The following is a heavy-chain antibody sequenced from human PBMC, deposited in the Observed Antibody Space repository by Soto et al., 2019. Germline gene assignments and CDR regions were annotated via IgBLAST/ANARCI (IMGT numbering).Heavy chain of an antibody. V-gene: IGHV4-39*01. Sequence: PSETLSLTCTISGGSISSSSYYWGWIRQPPGKGLEWIGSIYYSGSTYYNPSLKSRVTISVDTSKNQFSLKLSSVTAADTAVYYCARSWLTMVRGVVIRRFGYFDYWGQGTLVTVSS. CDR3: ARSWLTMVRGVVIRRFGYFDY. CDR2: IYYSGST. J-gene: IGHJ4*02. D-gene: IGHD3-10*01. CDR1: GGSISSSSYY.